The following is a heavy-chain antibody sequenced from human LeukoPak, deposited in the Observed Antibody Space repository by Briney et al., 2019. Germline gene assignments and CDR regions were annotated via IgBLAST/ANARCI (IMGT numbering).Heavy chain of an antibody. CDR1: GFFFSSYW. CDR3: ARDGYYDAGGYLDS. V-gene: IGHV3-7*04. D-gene: IGHD3-22*01. CDR2: IKQDGSEK. J-gene: IGHJ4*02. Sequence: GGSLRLSCAASGFFFSSYWMTWVRQAPGKGLEWVANIKQDGSEKNYVDSVKGRFTISRDHAKNSFYLQMNSLRAEDTAVYFCARDGYYDAGGYLDSWGQGSLVTVSS.